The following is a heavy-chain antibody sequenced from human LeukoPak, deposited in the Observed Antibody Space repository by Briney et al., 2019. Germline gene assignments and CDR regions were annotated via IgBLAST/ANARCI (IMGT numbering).Heavy chain of an antibody. Sequence: SVKVSCKASGGTFSSYAISWVRQAPGQGLEWMGGIIPIFGTANYAQKFQGRVTITTDESTSTAYMELSSLRSEDTAVYYCARAASPLALGYCSSTSCPDYYFDYWGQGTLVTVSS. CDR2: IIPIFGTA. D-gene: IGHD2-2*01. V-gene: IGHV1-69*05. J-gene: IGHJ4*02. CDR3: ARAASPLALGYCSSTSCPDYYFDY. CDR1: GGTFSSYA.